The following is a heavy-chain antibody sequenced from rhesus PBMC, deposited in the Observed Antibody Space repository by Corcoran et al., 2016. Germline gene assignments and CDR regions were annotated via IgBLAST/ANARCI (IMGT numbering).Heavy chain of an antibody. D-gene: IGHD6-43*01. J-gene: IGHJ4*01. CDR1: GYTFTNYY. V-gene: IGHV1-1*01. CDR3: TREGAAATFGFDY. Sequence: QVQLVQSGAEIKQPGASVKLSCKASGYTFTNYYMHWVRQAPGQGLEWIGLFSPYNGNKSFAQNFQGRVTITTATSTTTGYMELSSLRSEDTAVYYCTREGAAATFGFDYWGQGVQVTVSS. CDR2: FSPYNGNK.